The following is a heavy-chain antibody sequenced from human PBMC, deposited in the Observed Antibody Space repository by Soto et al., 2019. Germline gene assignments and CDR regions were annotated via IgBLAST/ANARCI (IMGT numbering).Heavy chain of an antibody. J-gene: IGHJ4*02. CDR1: GFTFSSYG. Sequence: QVPLVESGGGVVQPGRSLRLSCAASGFTFSSYGMHWVRQAPGKGLEWVAVIWYDGSNKYYADSVKGRFTISRDNSKNTMYLHMNRLRAEDTAVYYCARDYTLHSIAAAGTVLDYWGQGTLVTVSS. D-gene: IGHD6-13*01. V-gene: IGHV3-33*01. CDR2: IWYDGSNK. CDR3: ARDYTLHSIAAAGTVLDY.